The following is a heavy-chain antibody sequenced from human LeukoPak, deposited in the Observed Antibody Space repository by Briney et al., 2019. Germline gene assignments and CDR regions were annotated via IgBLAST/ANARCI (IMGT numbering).Heavy chain of an antibody. J-gene: IGHJ5*02. Sequence: GAHSLPYVASVFTFMSYSMSWVRQALRQALEMVSSISDIGYTTYYADSVRGRFTISRDNSKKTVYLQMIGLRAEDTAVYFCAKYYYDSSGYYDAAPLATWGQGTLGTVFS. CDR3: AKYYYDSSGYYDAAPLAT. V-gene: IGHV3-23*01. CDR2: ISDIGYTT. CDR1: VFTFMSYS. D-gene: IGHD3-22*01.